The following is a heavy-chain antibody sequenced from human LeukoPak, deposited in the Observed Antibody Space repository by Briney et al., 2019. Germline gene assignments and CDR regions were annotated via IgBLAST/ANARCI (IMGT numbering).Heavy chain of an antibody. J-gene: IGHJ4*02. D-gene: IGHD2-21*02. CDR3: VAGGDCNY. Sequence: PGGSLRLSCATSGFSFSNYAMSWVRQAPGKGLEWVSYITSSGSTIYYADSVKGRFTISRDNAKNSLYLQMNSLRADDTAIYCCVAGGDCNYWGQGTLVTVSS. CDR2: ITSSGSTI. V-gene: IGHV3-48*03. CDR1: GFSFSNYA.